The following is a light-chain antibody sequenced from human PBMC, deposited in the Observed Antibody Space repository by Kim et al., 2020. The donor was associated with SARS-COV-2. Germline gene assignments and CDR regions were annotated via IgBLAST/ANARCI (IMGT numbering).Light chain of an antibody. CDR2: EVS. J-gene: IGLJ3*02. CDR1: SSDIGASNH. CDR3: STYTTSETWV. V-gene: IGLV2-14*01. Sequence: GQSITISCSGTSSDIGASNHVSWYQQPPGTAPKLIIYEVSNRPSGISSRFSASKSGSTASLTISGLQAEDEGDYYCSTYTTSETWVFGKGTKVTVL.